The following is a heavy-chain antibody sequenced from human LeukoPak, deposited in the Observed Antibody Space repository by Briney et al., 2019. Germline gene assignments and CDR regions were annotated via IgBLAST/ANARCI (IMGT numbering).Heavy chain of an antibody. CDR2: INPGGGGA. V-gene: IGHV1-46*02. CDR1: GYTFNNHY. D-gene: IGHD6-13*01. Sequence: ASVKVSCKASGYTFNNHYMHWVRQAPGQGLEWMGIINPGGGGATYAQKFQGRVTMTRDMSTSTVYMELSSLRSEDTAVYYCARGYWQQPPLFQHWGQGTLVTVSS. J-gene: IGHJ1*01. CDR3: ARGYWQQPPLFQH.